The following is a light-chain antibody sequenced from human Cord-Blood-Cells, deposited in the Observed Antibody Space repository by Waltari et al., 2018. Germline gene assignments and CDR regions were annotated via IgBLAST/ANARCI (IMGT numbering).Light chain of an antibody. CDR1: SSDVGGYNY. CDR2: EVS. J-gene: IGLJ1*01. CDR3: SSYTSSSTYV. V-gene: IGLV2-14*01. Sequence: QSALTQPASVSGSPGQSITISCTGTSSDVGGYNYVSWYQQHPGKAPKHMIYEVSNRPAGVSKRFSCSKSGNTASLTISGLQAEDEADYYCSSYTSSSTYVFRTGTKVTVL.